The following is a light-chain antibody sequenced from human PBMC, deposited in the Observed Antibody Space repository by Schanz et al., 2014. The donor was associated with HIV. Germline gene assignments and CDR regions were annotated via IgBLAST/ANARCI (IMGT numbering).Light chain of an antibody. CDR2: RNN. V-gene: IGLV1-44*01. CDR3: AAWDDSLDGWV. Sequence: QSVLTQPPSASGTPGQRVTLSCSGSSSNIGSNTVNWYQQLPGTAPKLLIYRNNQRPSGVPGRLSGSKSGTSASLAISGLRFEDEADYYCAAWDDSLDGWVFGGGTKLTVL. CDR1: SSNIGSNT. J-gene: IGLJ3*02.